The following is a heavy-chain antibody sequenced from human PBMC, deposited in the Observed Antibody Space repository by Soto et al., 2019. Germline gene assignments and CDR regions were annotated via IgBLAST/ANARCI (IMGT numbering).Heavy chain of an antibody. CDR1: GFTYSSYV. CDR2: ISYDGSNK. J-gene: IGHJ4*02. D-gene: IGHD3-3*01. Sequence: QVQLVESGGGVVQPGRSLRLSCAVSGFTYSSYVMHWVRQAPGKGLEWVAVISYDGSNKYYADSVKGRFTISRDNSKNTLYLQMITLRAEDTAVYYCARVRSDFWSGFPYWGQGSLVTVSS. CDR3: ARVRSDFWSGFPY. V-gene: IGHV3-30*04.